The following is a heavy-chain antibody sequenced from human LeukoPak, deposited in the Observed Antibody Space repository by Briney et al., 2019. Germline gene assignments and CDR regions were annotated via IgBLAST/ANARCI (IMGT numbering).Heavy chain of an antibody. J-gene: IGHJ4*02. CDR3: ARQGYYDSSGYYYRNFDY. CDR2: IYYSGST. D-gene: IGHD3-22*01. Sequence: TSETLSLTCTVSGGSISSSSYYWGWIRQPPGKGLEWIGSIYYSGSTYYNPSLKSRVTISVDTSKNQFSLKLSSVTAADTAVYYCARQGYYDSSGYYYRNFDYWGQGTLVTVSS. CDR1: GGSISSSSYY. V-gene: IGHV4-39*01.